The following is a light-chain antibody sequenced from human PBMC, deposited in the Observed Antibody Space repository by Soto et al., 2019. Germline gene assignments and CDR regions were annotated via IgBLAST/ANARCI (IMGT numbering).Light chain of an antibody. CDR1: QSHTSNY. V-gene: IGKV3-20*01. Sequence: EVVLTQSPATLSVSPGERAILSCRASQSHTSNYFAWYNQRPGQAPRLLIYDVSSRAAGIPDRFTGSGSGTDFTLTISRLEPEDFAVYYCQQYSSSPYTFGQGTKLEI. J-gene: IGKJ2*01. CDR2: DVS. CDR3: QQYSSSPYT.